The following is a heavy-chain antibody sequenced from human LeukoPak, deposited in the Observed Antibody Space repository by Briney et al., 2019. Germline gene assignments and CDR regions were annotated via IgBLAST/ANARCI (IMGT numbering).Heavy chain of an antibody. Sequence: GGSLRLSCAASGFSFSHYTMNWVRQAPGKGLAWVSSISGSSSYIYYTDSVKGRFTISRDNAKNSLYLQMNSLRAEDTAVYSCARDSGEYCSGGSCSNFDCWGQGTLVTVSS. D-gene: IGHD2-15*01. CDR1: GFSFSHYT. CDR3: ARDSGEYCSGGSCSNFDC. V-gene: IGHV3-21*01. J-gene: IGHJ4*02. CDR2: ISGSSSYI.